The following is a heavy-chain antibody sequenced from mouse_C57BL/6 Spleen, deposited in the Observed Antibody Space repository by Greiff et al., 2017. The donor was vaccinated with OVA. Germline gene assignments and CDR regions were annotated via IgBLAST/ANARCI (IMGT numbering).Heavy chain of an antibody. CDR1: GYTFTSYG. CDR3: AREDPQYYAMDY. Sequence: QVQLQPSGAELARPGASVKLSCKASGYTFTSYGISWVKQRTGQGLEWIGEIYPRSGNTYYNEKFKGKATLTADKSSSTAYMELRSLTSEDSAVYYCAREDPQYYAMDYWGQGTSVTVSS. CDR2: IYPRSGNT. J-gene: IGHJ4*01. V-gene: IGHV1-81*01. D-gene: IGHD3-2*02.